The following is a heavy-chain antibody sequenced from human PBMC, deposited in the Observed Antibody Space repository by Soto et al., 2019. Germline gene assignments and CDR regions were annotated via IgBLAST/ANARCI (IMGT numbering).Heavy chain of an antibody. V-gene: IGHV1-18*04. CDR1: GYTFTSYG. CDR3: ASIRRDIWTGYYDY. J-gene: IGHJ4*02. CDR2: ISAYSGNT. Sequence: ASVKVSCKASGYTFTSYGISWVRQAPGQGLEWMGWISAYSGNTNYAQKLQGRVTMTTDTSTSTAYMELRSLRSDDTAVYYCASIRRDIWTGYYDYWGQGTLVTVSS. D-gene: IGHD3-9*01.